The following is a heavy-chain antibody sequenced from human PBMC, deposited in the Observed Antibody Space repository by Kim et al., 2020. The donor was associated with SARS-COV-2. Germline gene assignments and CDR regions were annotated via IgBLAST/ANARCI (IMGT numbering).Heavy chain of an antibody. CDR3: AKDPSSSTYYYYYYYMDV. CDR1: GFTFSSYA. D-gene: IGHD6-13*01. CDR2: ISGSGGST. J-gene: IGHJ6*03. Sequence: GGSLRLSCAASGFTFSSYAMSWVRQATGKGLEWVSAISGSGGSTYYADSVKGRFTISRDNSKNTLYLQMNSLRAEDTAVYYCAKDPSSSTYYYYYYYMDVWGKGTTVTVSS. V-gene: IGHV3-23*01.